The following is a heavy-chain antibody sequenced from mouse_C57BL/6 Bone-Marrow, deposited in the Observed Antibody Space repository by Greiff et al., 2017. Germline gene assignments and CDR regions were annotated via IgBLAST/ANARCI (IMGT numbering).Heavy chain of an antibody. CDR1: GYTFTSYG. CDR2: IYPRSGNT. CDR3: ARDTTVVASYYFDY. V-gene: IGHV1-81*01. Sequence: QVQLKQSGAELARPGASVKLSCKASGYTFTSYGISWVKQRTGQGLEWIGEIYPRSGNTYYNEKFKGKATLTADKSSSTAYMELRSLTSEDSSVYFGARDTTVVASYYFDYWGQGTTLTVSS. D-gene: IGHD1-1*01. J-gene: IGHJ2*01.